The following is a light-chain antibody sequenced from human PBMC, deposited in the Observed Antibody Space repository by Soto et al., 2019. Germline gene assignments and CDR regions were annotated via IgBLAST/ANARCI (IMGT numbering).Light chain of an antibody. Sequence: DIQMTQSPSTLSASVGDRVIITCRASQSISSWLAWYQQKPGKAPNLLIYKASTLKSGVPSRFRGSGSGTEFNLTISSLQPDDFATYYCQQYDTDSWTFGQGTKVEIK. CDR1: QSISSW. CDR3: QQYDTDSWT. CDR2: KAS. V-gene: IGKV1-5*03. J-gene: IGKJ1*01.